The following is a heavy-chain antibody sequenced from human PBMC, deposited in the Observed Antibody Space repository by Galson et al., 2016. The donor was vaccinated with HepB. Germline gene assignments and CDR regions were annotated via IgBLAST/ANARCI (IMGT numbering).Heavy chain of an antibody. CDR2: IYTGGAT. J-gene: IGHJ4*02. Sequence: SLRLSCAASGFSVSSSYMTWVRQAPGKGLEWVSVIYTGGATYYADSVKVRFTISRHNSKNTLFLQMNSLRDEDTAVYHCARGLVGSTTAFESWGQGTLVAVSS. V-gene: IGHV3-53*04. D-gene: IGHD1-26*01. CDR1: GFSVSSSY. CDR3: ARGLVGSTTAFES.